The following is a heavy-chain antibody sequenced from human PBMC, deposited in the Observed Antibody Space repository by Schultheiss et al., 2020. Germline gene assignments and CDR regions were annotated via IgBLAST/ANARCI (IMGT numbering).Heavy chain of an antibody. J-gene: IGHJ4*02. D-gene: IGHD3-10*01. Sequence: SQTLSLTCAVYGGSFSGYYWSWIRQHPGKGLEWIGYIYYSGSTNYNPSLKSRVTISVDTSKNQFSLKLSSVTAEDTAVYYCARARFYGSEPDYWGQGTLVTVSS. V-gene: IGHV4-34*01. CDR3: ARARFYGSEPDY. CDR1: GGSFSGYY. CDR2: IYYSGST.